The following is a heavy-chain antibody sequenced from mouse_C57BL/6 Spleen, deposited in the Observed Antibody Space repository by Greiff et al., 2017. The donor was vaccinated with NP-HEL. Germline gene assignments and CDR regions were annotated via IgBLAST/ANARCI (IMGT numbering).Heavy chain of an antibody. CDR1: GFTFSSYG. Sequence: EVQLVESGGDLVKPGGSLKLSCAASGFTFSSYGMSWVRQTPDKRLEWVATISSGGSYTYYPDSVKGRFTISRDNAKNTLYLQMSSLKSEDTAMYYCASHYYGSSLYAMDYWGQGTSVTVSS. D-gene: IGHD1-1*01. CDR3: ASHYYGSSLYAMDY. J-gene: IGHJ4*01. CDR2: ISSGGSYT. V-gene: IGHV5-6*01.